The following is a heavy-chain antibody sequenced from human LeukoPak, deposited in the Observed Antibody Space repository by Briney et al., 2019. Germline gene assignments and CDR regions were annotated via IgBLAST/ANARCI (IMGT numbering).Heavy chain of an antibody. CDR3: ARALGSGTHYYYYYMDV. D-gene: IGHD1-7*01. CDR2: VSGYNGNT. J-gene: IGHJ6*03. V-gene: IGHV1-18*01. CDR1: GYTFPNYG. Sequence: ASVTVSCKASGYTFPNYGVSWVRQAPGPGMKWMGWVSGYNGNTNFAKDVQGRVTMTTDTSTSTAYMELRSLISDDTAVYYCARALGSGTHYYYYYMDVWGKGTTVTVSS.